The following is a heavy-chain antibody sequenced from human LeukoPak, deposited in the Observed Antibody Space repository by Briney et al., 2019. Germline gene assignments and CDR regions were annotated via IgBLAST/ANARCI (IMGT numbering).Heavy chain of an antibody. CDR2: ISAYNGNT. CDR3: ARDRTRIGVAGTNWFDP. J-gene: IGHJ5*02. Sequence: ASVKVSCKASGYTFTSYGISWVRQAPGQGLEWMGWISAYNGNTNYAQKLQGRVTMTTDTSTSTAYMELRSLRSDDTAVYYCARDRTRIGVAGTNWFDPWGQGTLVTVSS. V-gene: IGHV1-18*01. CDR1: GYTFTSYG. D-gene: IGHD6-19*01.